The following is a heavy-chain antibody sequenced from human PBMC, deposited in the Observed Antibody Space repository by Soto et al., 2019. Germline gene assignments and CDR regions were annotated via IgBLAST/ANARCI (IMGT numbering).Heavy chain of an antibody. CDR2: VSGSGGTT. CDR1: GFTFSSSA. J-gene: IGHJ5*02. D-gene: IGHD6-19*01. Sequence: EVQLLDSGGGLVQPGGSLRLSCAASGFTFSSSAMSWVRQAPGKGLEWVSAVSGSGGTTYYADSVRGRFTISRDKSKTTLYLQMNSLRAEDTAIYFCARCTVDTIVTSGWCHYLDPWGQGTLVTVSS. CDR3: ARCTVDTIVTSGWCHYLDP. V-gene: IGHV3-23*01.